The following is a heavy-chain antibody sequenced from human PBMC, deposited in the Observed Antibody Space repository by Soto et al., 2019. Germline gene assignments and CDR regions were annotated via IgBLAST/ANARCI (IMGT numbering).Heavy chain of an antibody. D-gene: IGHD5-12*01. Sequence: ASVKVSCKASGGTFSSYAISWVRQAPGQGLEWMGGIIPIFGTANYAQKFQGRVTITADESTSTAYMELSSLRSEDTAVYYCARLWDGYNYRPQDYWGQGTLVTVSS. J-gene: IGHJ4*02. CDR2: IIPIFGTA. CDR1: GGTFSSYA. CDR3: ARLWDGYNYRPQDY. V-gene: IGHV1-69*13.